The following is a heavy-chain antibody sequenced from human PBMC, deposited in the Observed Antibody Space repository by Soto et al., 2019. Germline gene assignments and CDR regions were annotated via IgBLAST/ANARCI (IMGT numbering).Heavy chain of an antibody. CDR3: SREEVWNGRIDD. CDR1: GGSVSSGSYY. V-gene: IGHV4-61*01. Sequence: YETMSLTCTVSGGSVSSGSYYWSWIRQPPGKGLEGIGYIYYSGSTNYNPSLKSRVTISVDTSKNQFSLKLSSVTAADTAVYDCSREEVWNGRIDDWGQGTLVTVSS. J-gene: IGHJ4*02. D-gene: IGHD1-1*01. CDR2: IYYSGST.